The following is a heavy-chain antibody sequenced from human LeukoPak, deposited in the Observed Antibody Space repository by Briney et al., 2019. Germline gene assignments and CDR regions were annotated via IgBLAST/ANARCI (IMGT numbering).Heavy chain of an antibody. CDR3: ARIPWEDPQDPLDP. V-gene: IGHV3-48*03. J-gene: IGHJ5*02. Sequence: PEVSVRLSCAASGFTFSSYEMNWVCQVPGKGLEWVSYITNSGSKIYYAESVKGRFTISRDNAKNPLYLQMNSLRAEDTAIYYCARIPWEDPQDPLDPWGQGILVTVSS. CDR1: GFTFSSYE. D-gene: IGHD1-26*01. CDR2: ITNSGSKI.